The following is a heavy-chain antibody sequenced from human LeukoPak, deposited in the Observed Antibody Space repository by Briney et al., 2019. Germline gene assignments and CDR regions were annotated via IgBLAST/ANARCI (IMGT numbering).Heavy chain of an antibody. CDR1: GGSISPYY. Sequence: SETLSLTCTVSGGSISPYYWSWIRQPPGKGLEWIGYIYYSGSTNYNPSLKSRVTISVDTSKSQFSLKLSSATAADTAVYYCARGGGSGRGNWFDPRGQGSLVIVSS. V-gene: IGHV4-59*01. D-gene: IGHD3-10*01. CDR2: IYYSGST. CDR3: ARGGGSGRGNWFDP. J-gene: IGHJ5*02.